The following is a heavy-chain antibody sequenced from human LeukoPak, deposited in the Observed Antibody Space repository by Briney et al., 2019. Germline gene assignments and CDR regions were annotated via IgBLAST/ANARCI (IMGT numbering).Heavy chain of an antibody. V-gene: IGHV3-21*01. J-gene: IGHJ4*02. CDR2: ISSSSSYI. Sequence: GGSLRLSCAASGFTFSSYSMNWVRQAPGKGLEWVSSISSSSSYIYYADSVKGRFTISRDNVKNSLYLQMNSLRAEDTAVYYCARDPGNWNYGNDYWGQGTLVTVSS. CDR1: GFTFSSYS. CDR3: ARDPGNWNYGNDY. D-gene: IGHD1-7*01.